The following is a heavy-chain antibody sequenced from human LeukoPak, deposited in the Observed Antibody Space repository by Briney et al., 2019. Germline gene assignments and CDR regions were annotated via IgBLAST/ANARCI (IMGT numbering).Heavy chain of an antibody. J-gene: IGHJ4*02. V-gene: IGHV4-34*01. CDR2: SIHSGTT. CDR1: GGSFNGYY. Sequence: NPSETLSLTCAVYGGSFNGYYWSWIRQLPGKGLVWIGESIHSGTTNYNPSLKSRVTISVDTSKNQFSLKLTSVTAADTALYYYARGYRSADRRFDSWGQGALVAVSS. D-gene: IGHD3-16*02. CDR3: ARGYRSADRRFDS.